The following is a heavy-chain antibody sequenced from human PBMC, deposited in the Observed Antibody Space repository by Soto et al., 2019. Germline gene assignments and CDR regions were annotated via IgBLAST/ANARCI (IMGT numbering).Heavy chain of an antibody. Sequence: QVQLVQSAAEVRRPGSSVKVSCKASGGTFSNHVINWVRQAPGQGLEWMGEIIPIFGTTNYAQEFKGRVTVTADQTTSTASRELSSLGSEETAVYYCATDQNRVWTDGGNSLDCWGQGSLVTVSS. CDR1: GGTFSNHV. CDR2: IIPIFGTT. V-gene: IGHV1-69*12. CDR3: ATDQNRVWTDGGNSLDC. J-gene: IGHJ4*02. D-gene: IGHD4-17*01.